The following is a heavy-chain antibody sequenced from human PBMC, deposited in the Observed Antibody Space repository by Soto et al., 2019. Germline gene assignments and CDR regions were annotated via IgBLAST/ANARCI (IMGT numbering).Heavy chain of an antibody. CDR2: INSDGSST. D-gene: IGHD3-22*01. CDR1: GFTFSTYW. V-gene: IGHV3-74*01. Sequence: EVQMVESGGGLVQPGGSLRLSCAASGFTFSTYWMHWVRQAPGKGPVWVSRINSDGSSTSYADSVKGRFTISRDNAKNTLYLQMNGLRAEDTAVYYCAREVLSGYYNNFDYWGQGTLVTVSS. CDR3: AREVLSGYYNNFDY. J-gene: IGHJ4*02.